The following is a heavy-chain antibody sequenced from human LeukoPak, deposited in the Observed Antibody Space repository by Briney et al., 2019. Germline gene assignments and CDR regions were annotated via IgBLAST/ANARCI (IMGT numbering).Heavy chain of an antibody. CDR3: AKDREGYCSSSTCPLLDY. J-gene: IGHJ4*02. CDR2: ISGSGGST. Sequence: GGSLRLSCAASGFTFSNFAMSWVRQAPGKGLEWVSAISGSGGSTYYADSVKGRFTISRDNSKNTLYLQMNSLRAEDTAAYYCAKDREGYCSSSTCPLLDYWGQGTLVTVSS. CDR1: GFTFSNFA. D-gene: IGHD2-2*01. V-gene: IGHV3-23*01.